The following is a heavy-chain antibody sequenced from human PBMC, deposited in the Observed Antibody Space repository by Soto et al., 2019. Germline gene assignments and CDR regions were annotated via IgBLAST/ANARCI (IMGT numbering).Heavy chain of an antibody. CDR2: ITSGGTVF. CDR3: ARGQYALGV. D-gene: IGHD2-2*01. V-gene: IGHV3-48*03. J-gene: IGHJ6*02. CDR1: GFNVGDYE. Sequence: PGGSLRLSCAASGFNVGDYEMNWVRQAPGKGLEWISMITSGGTVFYYADSVRGRFAISRDDTENSLYLQMDSLRVEDTALYYCARGQYALGVWGQGTTVTVSS.